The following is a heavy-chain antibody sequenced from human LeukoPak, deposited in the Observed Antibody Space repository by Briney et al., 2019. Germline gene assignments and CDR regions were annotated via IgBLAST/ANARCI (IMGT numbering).Heavy chain of an antibody. CDR3: CRLVVSR. D-gene: IGHD2-15*01. V-gene: IGHV3-48*03. J-gene: IGHJ4*02. Sequence: PGGSLRLSCAASVFTFSSYETNGVRDAPGKGMEWVSYISNRGSTIDYADSVKGRFTISRDNAKNSLYVEINSLRAEDTGVYYCCRLVVSRWGQGTLVTVSS. CDR2: ISNRGSTI. CDR1: VFTFSSYE.